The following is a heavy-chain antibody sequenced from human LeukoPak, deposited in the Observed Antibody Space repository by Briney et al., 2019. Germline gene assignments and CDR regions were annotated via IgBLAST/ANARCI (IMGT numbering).Heavy chain of an antibody. Sequence: ASVKVSCKASGYTFTSYAMNWVRQAPGQGLEWMGWINTNTGNPTYAQGFTGRFVFSLDTSVSTAYLQISSLKAEDTAVYYCARARITMVRGVLNWFDPWGQGTLVTVSS. D-gene: IGHD3-10*01. CDR3: ARARITMVRGVLNWFDP. CDR2: INTNTGNP. CDR1: GYTFTSYA. V-gene: IGHV7-4-1*02. J-gene: IGHJ5*02.